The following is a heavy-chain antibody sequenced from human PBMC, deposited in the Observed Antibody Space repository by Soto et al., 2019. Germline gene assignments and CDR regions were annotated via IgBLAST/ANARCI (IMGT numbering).Heavy chain of an antibody. CDR1: GGSISSYY. Sequence: QVQLQESGPGLVKPSETLSLTCTVSGGSISSYYWSWIRQPPGKGLEWIGYIYYSGSTNYNPSLKSRVTISVDTSKNQFSLKLSSVTAADTAVYYCARGIAVADYWFDPWGQGTLVTVSS. D-gene: IGHD6-19*01. V-gene: IGHV4-59*01. J-gene: IGHJ5*02. CDR2: IYYSGST. CDR3: ARGIAVADYWFDP.